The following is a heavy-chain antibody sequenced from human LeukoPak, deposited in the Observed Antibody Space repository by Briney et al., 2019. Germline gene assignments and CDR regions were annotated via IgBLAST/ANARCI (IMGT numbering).Heavy chain of an antibody. CDR1: GGPFSTYI. CDR3: AREEIVGAQVDY. CDR2: IIPMFGTP. Sequence: SVKVSCKASGGPFSTYIFSWVRRAPGQGLEWMGGIIPMFGTPNHAQKFQGRVTITADESTSTAYMELSNLRSEDTAVYYCAREEIVGAQVDYWGQGTLVTVSS. V-gene: IGHV1-69*13. D-gene: IGHD1-26*01. J-gene: IGHJ4*02.